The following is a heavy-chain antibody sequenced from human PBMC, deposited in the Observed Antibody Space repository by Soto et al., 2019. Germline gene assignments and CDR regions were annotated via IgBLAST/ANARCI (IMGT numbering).Heavy chain of an antibody. CDR1: GGSISSGGYS. CDR2: IYFTGTT. CDR3: ARFDYGDFRNWVDP. D-gene: IGHD4-17*01. V-gene: IGHV4-31*03. Sequence: SETLSLTCTVSGGSISSGGYSWSWIRQYPGKGLEWIGYIYFTGTTYYSPSLKSRVTISVDTSKNQFSLKLSSVTAADTAVYYCARFDYGDFRNWVDPWGQGTLVTVSS. J-gene: IGHJ5*02.